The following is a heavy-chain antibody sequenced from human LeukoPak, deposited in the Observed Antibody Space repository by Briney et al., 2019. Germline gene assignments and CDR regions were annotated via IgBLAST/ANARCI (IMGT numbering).Heavy chain of an antibody. Sequence: PSETLSLTCAVYGASFSDYYWVWIRQSPKKGLEWIGEISHSGITNYNPSLKSRVTISVDTSKQQFSLRMTSVTAADAAVYYCARGYCSGGSCYSLGSRDRLPLDSWGQGTQVSISS. D-gene: IGHD2-15*01. V-gene: IGHV4-34*01. CDR3: ARGYCSGGSCYSLGSRDRLPLDS. J-gene: IGHJ4*02. CDR2: ISHSGIT. CDR1: GASFSDYY.